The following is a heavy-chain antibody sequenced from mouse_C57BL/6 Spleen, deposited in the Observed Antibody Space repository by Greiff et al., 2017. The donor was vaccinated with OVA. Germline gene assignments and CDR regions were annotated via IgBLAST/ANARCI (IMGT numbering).Heavy chain of an antibody. D-gene: IGHD1-1*01. Sequence: VQGVESGPGLVQPSQSLSITCTVSGFSLTSYGVHWVRQSPGKGLEWLGVIWSGGSTDYNAAFISRLSISKDNSKSQVFFKMNSLQADDTAIYYCARDYGSSYCWYFDVWGTGTTVTVSS. CDR1: GFSLTSYG. J-gene: IGHJ1*03. CDR3: ARDYGSSYCWYFDV. V-gene: IGHV2-2*01. CDR2: IWSGGST.